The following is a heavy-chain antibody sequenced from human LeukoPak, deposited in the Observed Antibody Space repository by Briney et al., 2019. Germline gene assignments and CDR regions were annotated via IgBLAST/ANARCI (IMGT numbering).Heavy chain of an antibody. J-gene: IGHJ4*02. CDR1: GFTFSSYW. Sequence: GGSLRLSCAASGFTFSSYWMHWVRQAPGKGLVWVSRINSDGSSTSYADSVKGRFTISRDNAMNSLYLQMNSLRAEDTAVYYCARPAGWGSLDYWGQGTLVTVSS. D-gene: IGHD7-27*01. V-gene: IGHV3-74*01. CDR2: INSDGSST. CDR3: ARPAGWGSLDY.